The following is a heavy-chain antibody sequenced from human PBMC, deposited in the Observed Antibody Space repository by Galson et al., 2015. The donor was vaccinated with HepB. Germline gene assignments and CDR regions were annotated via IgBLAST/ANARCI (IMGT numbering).Heavy chain of an antibody. CDR2: ISYDGSNK. Sequence: SLRLSCAASGFTFSSYAMHWVRQAPGKGLEWVAVISYDGSNKYYADSVKGRFTISRDNSKNTLYLQMNSLRAEDTAVYYCASGVKRYSSSWFDYWGQGTLFPV. CDR3: ASGVKRYSSSWFDY. J-gene: IGHJ4*02. CDR1: GFTFSSYA. V-gene: IGHV3-30*04. D-gene: IGHD6-13*01.